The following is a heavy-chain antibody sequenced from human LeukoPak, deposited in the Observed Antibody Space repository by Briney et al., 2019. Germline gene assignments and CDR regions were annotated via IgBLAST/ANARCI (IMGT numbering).Heavy chain of an antibody. CDR3: ARHSLDYDFWSGLTSTYNWFDP. Sequence: SSETLSLTCTVSGGSISSYYWSWIRQPPGKGLEWIGYIYYSGSTNYNPSLKSRVTISVDTSKNQFSLKLSSVTAADTAVYYCARHSLDYDFWSGLTSTYNWFDPWGQGTLVTVSS. CDR1: GGSISSYY. V-gene: IGHV4-59*08. D-gene: IGHD3-3*01. J-gene: IGHJ5*02. CDR2: IYYSGST.